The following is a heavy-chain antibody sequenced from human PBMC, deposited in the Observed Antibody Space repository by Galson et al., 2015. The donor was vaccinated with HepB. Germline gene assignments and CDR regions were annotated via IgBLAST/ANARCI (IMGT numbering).Heavy chain of an antibody. D-gene: IGHD2-15*01. J-gene: IGHJ4*02. V-gene: IGHV3-48*04. Sequence: SLRLSCAASGFKFGSSSMNWVRQSPGKGLEWVSYISHASVNIYYAESVKGRFTISRDNDKNSLYLQMNSLRAEGAAVYYCARVGPRMRVLDYWGQGILVTVSS. CDR1: GFKFGSSS. CDR3: ARVGPRMRVLDY. CDR2: ISHASVNI.